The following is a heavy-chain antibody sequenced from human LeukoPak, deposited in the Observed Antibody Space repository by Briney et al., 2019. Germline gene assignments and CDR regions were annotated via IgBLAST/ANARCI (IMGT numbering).Heavy chain of an antibody. V-gene: IGHV1-18*04. CDR3: ARGWELVY. D-gene: IGHD1-26*01. J-gene: IGHJ4*02. CDR2: ISTYNGNT. Sequence: GASVKVSCKASGYTFTTYYIHWVRQAPGQGPEWMGWISTYNGNTDYAQKLQGRVTMTTDTSTSTAYMELRSLRSDDTAVYYCARGWELVYWGQGTLVTVSS. CDR1: GYTFTTYY.